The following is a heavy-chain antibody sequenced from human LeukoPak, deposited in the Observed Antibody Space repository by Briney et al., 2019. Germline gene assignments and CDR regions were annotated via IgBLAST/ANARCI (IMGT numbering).Heavy chain of an antibody. J-gene: IGHJ3*02. CDR2: IYYSGST. CDR3: ARYIVSYPHDAFDI. Sequence: SETLSLTCTVSGGSISSYYWRWLRQPPGKGLEWIGYIYYSGSTSYNPSLKSRVTISVDTSKKQFSLKLSSVTAADTAFYCARYIVSYPHDAFDIWGQGTMVTGSS. CDR1: GGSISSYY. D-gene: IGHD1-26*01. V-gene: IGHV4-59*01.